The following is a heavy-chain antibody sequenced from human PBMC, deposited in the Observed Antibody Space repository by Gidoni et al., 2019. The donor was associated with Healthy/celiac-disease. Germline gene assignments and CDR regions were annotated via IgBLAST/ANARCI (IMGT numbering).Heavy chain of an antibody. V-gene: IGHV5-10-1*03. D-gene: IGHD6-13*01. CDR2: IDPSDSYT. CDR1: GYSFTSYW. Sequence: EVQLVQSGAAVKEPGESLRISCTGSGYSFTSYWLSWVRQMPGKGLEWMGRIDPSDSYTNYSPSFQGHVTISADKSISTAYLQWSSLKASDTAMYYCARRVAAAAHDAFDIWGQGTMVTVSS. J-gene: IGHJ3*02. CDR3: ARRVAAAAHDAFDI.